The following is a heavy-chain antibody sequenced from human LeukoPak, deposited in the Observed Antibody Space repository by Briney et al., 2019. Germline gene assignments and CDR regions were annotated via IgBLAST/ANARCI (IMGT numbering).Heavy chain of an antibody. D-gene: IGHD3-3*01. CDR2: ISSSSSYI. V-gene: IGHV3-21*01. CDR1: GFTFSSYS. J-gene: IGHJ6*03. Sequence: SGGSLRLSCAASGFTFSSYSMNWVRQAPGKGLEWVSSISSSSSYIYYADSVKGRFTISRDNAKNSLYLQMNSLRAEDTAVYYCARCKEAAFWSGYYQAPEDYYMDVWGKGTTVTVSS. CDR3: ARCKEAAFWSGYYQAPEDYYMDV.